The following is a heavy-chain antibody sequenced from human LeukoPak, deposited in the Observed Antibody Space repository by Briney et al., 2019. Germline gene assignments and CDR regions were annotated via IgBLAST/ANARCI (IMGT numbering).Heavy chain of an antibody. D-gene: IGHD3-10*01. CDR2: ISGSGGST. V-gene: IGHV3-23*01. Sequence: PGGSLRLSCAASGFTFSSYAMSWVRQAPGKGLEWVSAISGSGGSTYYADSVKGRFTISRDNSKNTLYLQMNSLRAEDTAVYYCARGGELLWFGELLYKFDYWGQGTLVTVSS. CDR1: GFTFSSYA. CDR3: ARGGELLWFGELLYKFDY. J-gene: IGHJ4*02.